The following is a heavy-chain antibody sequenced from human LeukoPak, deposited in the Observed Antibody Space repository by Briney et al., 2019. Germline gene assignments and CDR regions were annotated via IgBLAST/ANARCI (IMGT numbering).Heavy chain of an antibody. D-gene: IGHD5-12*01. CDR2: IKSKTDGGTT. Sequence: GGSLRLSCAASGFTFSNAWMSWVRQAPGKGLEWVGRIKSKTDGGTTDYAAPVKGRFTISRDDSKNTLYLQMNSLKTEDTAVYYCTTARWLRFLDYYYMDVWGKGTTVTISS. CDR3: TTARWLRFLDYYYMDV. V-gene: IGHV3-15*01. J-gene: IGHJ6*03. CDR1: GFTFSNAW.